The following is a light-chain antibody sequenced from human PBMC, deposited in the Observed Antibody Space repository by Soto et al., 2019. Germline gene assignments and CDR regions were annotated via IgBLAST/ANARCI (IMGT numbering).Light chain of an antibody. J-gene: IGKJ5*01. Sequence: EILMTQSPDTLSVSPGESATLSCRASQRVYSNLAWYQQRPGQAPRRLIYGASIRATGIPDRFSGTGSGTDFTLTISSLKSEDYAIYYCQQYKSWPRITFGQGTRLEIK. CDR2: GAS. V-gene: IGKV3D-15*01. CDR3: QQYKSWPRIT. CDR1: QRVYSN.